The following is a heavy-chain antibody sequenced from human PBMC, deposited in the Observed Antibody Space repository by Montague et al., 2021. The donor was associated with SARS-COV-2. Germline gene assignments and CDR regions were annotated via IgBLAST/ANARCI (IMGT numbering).Heavy chain of an antibody. CDR2: IGPSDSYT. CDR1: GYSFTSYW. D-gene: IGHD2-2*01. CDR3: ARRGAPAGYCSSTSCPYYFDY. J-gene: IGHJ4*02. V-gene: IGHV5-10-1*01. Sequence: QSGAEVKKPGESLRISCKGSGYSFTSYWISWVRQMPGKGLEWMGRIGPSDSYTNYSPSFQGHVTISADKSISTAYLQWSSLKASDTAMYYCARRGAPAGYCSSTSCPYYFDYWGQGTLVTVSS.